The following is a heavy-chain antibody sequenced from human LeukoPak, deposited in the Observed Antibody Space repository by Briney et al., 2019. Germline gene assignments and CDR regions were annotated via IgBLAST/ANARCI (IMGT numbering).Heavy chain of an antibody. Sequence: PGGSLRLSCAASGFSFSTYGMIWVRQAPGEGLEWTSYISSSSKIIHYADSVKGRFTISRDNAKNSLYLQLSSLRAEDTAVYYCARDPGLKRAAACGDHWGQGTLVIVSS. D-gene: IGHD6-13*01. V-gene: IGHV3-48*01. J-gene: IGHJ4*02. CDR2: ISSSSKII. CDR1: GFSFSTYG. CDR3: ARDPGLKRAAACGDH.